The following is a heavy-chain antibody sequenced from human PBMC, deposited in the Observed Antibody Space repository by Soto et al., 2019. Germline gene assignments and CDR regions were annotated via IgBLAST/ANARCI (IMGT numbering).Heavy chain of an antibody. Sequence: SETLSLTCTVSGGSISSGVYYWSWIRQHPGKGLEWIGYIYYSGSTYYNPSLKSRVTISVDTSKNQFSLKLSSVTAADTAVYYCARAPSGSYYRGSWFDPWGQGTLVTSPQ. V-gene: IGHV4-31*03. CDR1: GGSISSGVYY. D-gene: IGHD3-10*01. CDR2: IYYSGST. J-gene: IGHJ5*02. CDR3: ARAPSGSYYRGSWFDP.